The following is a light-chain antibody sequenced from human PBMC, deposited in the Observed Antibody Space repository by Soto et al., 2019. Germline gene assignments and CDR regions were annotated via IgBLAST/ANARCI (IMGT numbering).Light chain of an antibody. CDR2: ANN. V-gene: IGLV1-40*01. CDR3: QCYDDNLSGSA. CDR1: SSNIGAGYD. Sequence: QSVLTQPPSVSGAPGQRVSISCTGSSSNIGAGYDVHWYQQLPGTAPKLLIFANNNRPSGVPDRFSGSKSDTSASLAITGLQAEDEADYFCQCYDDNLSGSAFGGGTQLTVL. J-gene: IGLJ7*01.